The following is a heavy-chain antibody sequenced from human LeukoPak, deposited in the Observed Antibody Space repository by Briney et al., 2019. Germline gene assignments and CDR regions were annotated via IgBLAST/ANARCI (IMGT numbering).Heavy chain of an antibody. CDR2: ISYDGSNK. J-gene: IGHJ4*02. CDR1: GFTFSSYG. D-gene: IGHD6-19*01. Sequence: GRSLRLSCAASGFTFSSYGMHWVRQAPGKGLEWVAVISYDGSNKYYADSVKGRFTISRDNSKNTLYLQMNSLRGWDTAVYYCAKDLGIAVAASYYFDYWGQGTLVTVSS. V-gene: IGHV3-30*18. CDR3: AKDLGIAVAASYYFDY.